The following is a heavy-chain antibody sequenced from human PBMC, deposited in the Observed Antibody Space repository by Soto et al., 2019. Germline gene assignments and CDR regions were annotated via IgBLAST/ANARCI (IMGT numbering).Heavy chain of an antibody. CDR2: INSDGNST. CDR3: ARGSNHFDY. Sequence: EVQLVESGGGLVQPGGPLRLSCAASGFTFSPFWMHWVRQVPGKGPVWVSRINSDGNSTSYADSVKGRFTISRDNAKNTLYLQMNSLRAEDTAVDYCARGSNHFDYWGQGTLVSVSS. V-gene: IGHV3-74*01. CDR1: GFTFSPFW. D-gene: IGHD4-4*01. J-gene: IGHJ4*02.